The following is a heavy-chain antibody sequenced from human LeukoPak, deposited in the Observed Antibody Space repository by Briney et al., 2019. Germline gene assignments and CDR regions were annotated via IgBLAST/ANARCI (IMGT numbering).Heavy chain of an antibody. J-gene: IGHJ5*02. D-gene: IGHD1-7*01. CDR2: INPNSGGT. CDR3: AREVKLHRWFDP. Sequence: GASVKVSCKASGYTFTGYYMHWVRQAPGQGLEWMGRINPNSGGTNYAQRFQGRVTMTRDTSISTAYMELSRLRSDDTAVYYCAREVKLHRWFDPWGQGTLVTVSS. CDR1: GYTFTGYY. V-gene: IGHV1-2*06.